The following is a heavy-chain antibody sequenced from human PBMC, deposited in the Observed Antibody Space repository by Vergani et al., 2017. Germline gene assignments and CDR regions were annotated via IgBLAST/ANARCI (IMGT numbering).Heavy chain of an antibody. CDR1: GDSISSGVYY. V-gene: IGHV4-31*03. CDR3: ARMGGYDEGDAFRIGYFDS. D-gene: IGHD3-22*01. Sequence: QVQLQESGPGLVKPSQTLSLTCSVSGDSISSGVYYWNLIRQHPGKGLEWIGYIYSTGSTHHNPSLRRRITISVDTSKNQFSLKLNSVTAADTAMYYCARMGGYDEGDAFRIGYFDSWGPGILVTVSS. J-gene: IGHJ4*02. CDR2: IYSTGST.